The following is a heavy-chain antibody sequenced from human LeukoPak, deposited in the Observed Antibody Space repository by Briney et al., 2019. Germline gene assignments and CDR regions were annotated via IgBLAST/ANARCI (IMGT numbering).Heavy chain of an antibody. J-gene: IGHJ4*02. CDR1: GFTFSSYW. Sequence: GGSLRLSCAASGFTFSSYWMSWVRQAPGKGLEWVANIKQDGSEKYYVDSVKGRFTISRDNAKNSLYLQMNSLRAEDTAVYYCARDPPPLRYFDWLLSLPFDYWGQGTLVTVSS. V-gene: IGHV3-7*01. D-gene: IGHD3-9*01. CDR3: ARDPPPLRYFDWLLSLPFDY. CDR2: IKQDGSEK.